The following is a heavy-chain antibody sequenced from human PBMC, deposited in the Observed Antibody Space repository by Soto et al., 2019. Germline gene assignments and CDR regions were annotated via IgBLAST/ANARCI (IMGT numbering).Heavy chain of an antibody. CDR3: AIMTTVTNFDY. D-gene: IGHD4-17*01. CDR2: IIPIFGTA. J-gene: IGHJ4*02. CDR1: GGTFSSYA. V-gene: IGHV1-69*13. Sequence: GASVKVSCKASGGTFSSYAISWVRQAPGQGLEWMGGIIPIFGTANYAQKFQGRVTITADESTSTAYMELSSLRSEDTAVYYCAIMTTVTNFDYWGQGTLVTVSS.